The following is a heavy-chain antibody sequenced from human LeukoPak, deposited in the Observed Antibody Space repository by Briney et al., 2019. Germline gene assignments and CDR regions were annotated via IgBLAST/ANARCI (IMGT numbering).Heavy chain of an antibody. D-gene: IGHD5-18*01. CDR2: IYYDGST. V-gene: IGHV4-59*12. J-gene: IGHJ6*03. CDR3: AREGRYRYGYNEYHLYMDI. Sequence: SSVTLSLTCTVSGGSISTYYWSWIRQSPGKGLEWIGYIYYDGSTNYNPSLKSRVTISVDTSKNQFSLKLSSVTAAETAVYYCAREGRYRYGYNEYHLYMDIWGKGTTVTVSS. CDR1: GGSISTYY.